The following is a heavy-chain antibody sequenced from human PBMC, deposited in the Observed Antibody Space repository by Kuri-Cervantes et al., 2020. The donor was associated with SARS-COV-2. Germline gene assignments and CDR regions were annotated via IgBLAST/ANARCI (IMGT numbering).Heavy chain of an antibody. Sequence: SETLSLTCTVSGGSISSSSYYWGWIRHPPGKGLEWIGYLYYSGSTYYNPSLKIRVTISVAKPKKQFYLKLSTVTTADTAVYYCGGWCRDAFDIWGQGTMVTVSS. CDR3: GGWCRDAFDI. J-gene: IGHJ3*02. D-gene: IGHD2-8*02. CDR1: GGSISSSSYY. V-gene: IGHV4-39*01. CDR2: LYYSGST.